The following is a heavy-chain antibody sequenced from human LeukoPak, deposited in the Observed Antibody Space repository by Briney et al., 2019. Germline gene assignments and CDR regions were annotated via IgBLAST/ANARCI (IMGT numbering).Heavy chain of an antibody. CDR1: GGSISSSSYY. D-gene: IGHD3-3*01. CDR2: IYYSGST. J-gene: IGHJ5*02. Sequence: SETLSLTCTVSGGSISSSSYYWGWIRQPPGKGLEWIGSIYYSGSTYYNPSLESRVTISVDTSKNQFSLKLSSVTAADTAVYYCARGVPRITIFGVVNTFDPWGQGTLVTVSS. V-gene: IGHV4-39*07. CDR3: ARGVPRITIFGVVNTFDP.